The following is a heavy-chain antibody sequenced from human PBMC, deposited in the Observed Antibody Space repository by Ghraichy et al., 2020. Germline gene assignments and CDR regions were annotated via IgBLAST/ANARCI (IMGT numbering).Heavy chain of an antibody. V-gene: IGHV4-59*01. J-gene: IGHJ4*02. CDR3: ARTPTAMVTDLDY. CDR1: GGSISSYY. Sequence: SETLSLTCTGSGGSISSYYWSWIRQPPGKGLEWIGYIYYSGSTNYNPSLKSRVTISVDTSKNQFSLKLSSVTAADTAVYYCARTPTAMVTDLDYWGQVTLVTVSP. CDR2: IYYSGST. D-gene: IGHD5-18*01.